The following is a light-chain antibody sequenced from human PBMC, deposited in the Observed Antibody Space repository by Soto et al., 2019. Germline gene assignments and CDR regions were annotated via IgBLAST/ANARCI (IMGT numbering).Light chain of an antibody. Sequence: EIVLTHYPAILSLSPGERASLSCRASQSVDGYLAWYQQKPGQPPRLLFFDASNRATGIPARFNAFGSGTDFTLTISALEAEEFAVYDCQQRSNWPLTFGGGTKVEMK. CDR3: QQRSNWPLT. CDR1: QSVDGY. J-gene: IGKJ4*01. CDR2: DAS. V-gene: IGKV3-11*01.